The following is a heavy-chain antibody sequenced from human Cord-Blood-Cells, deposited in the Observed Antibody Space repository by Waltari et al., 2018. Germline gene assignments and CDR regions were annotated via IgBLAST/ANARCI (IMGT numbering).Heavy chain of an antibody. CDR2: IYYSGSP. CDR3: ARAYSSSYYFDY. J-gene: IGHJ4*02. Sequence: QLQLQESGPGLVKPSETLSLTCTVSGGSISSSSYYWGWIRQPPGKGLEWIGSIYYSGSPYTNPSLTSRVSISVDTSKTQFSLRLSSVTAAATAVYYCARAYSSSYYFDYWGQGTLVTVSS. CDR1: GGSISSSSYY. D-gene: IGHD6-6*01. V-gene: IGHV4-39*01.